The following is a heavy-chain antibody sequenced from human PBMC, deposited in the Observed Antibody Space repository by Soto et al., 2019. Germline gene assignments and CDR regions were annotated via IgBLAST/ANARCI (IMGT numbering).Heavy chain of an antibody. J-gene: IGHJ6*02. CDR1: GYTFTSCA. V-gene: IGHV1-3*01. Sequence: ASVKVSCKASGYTFTSCAMHWVRQAPGQRLEWMGWINAGNGNTKYSQKFQGRVTITRDTSASTAYMELSSLRSEDTAVYYCARAGRRGYYGSGGYRYEYYYYGMDVWGQGTTVTVSS. CDR2: INAGNGNT. CDR3: ARAGRRGYYGSGGYRYEYYYYGMDV. D-gene: IGHD3-10*01.